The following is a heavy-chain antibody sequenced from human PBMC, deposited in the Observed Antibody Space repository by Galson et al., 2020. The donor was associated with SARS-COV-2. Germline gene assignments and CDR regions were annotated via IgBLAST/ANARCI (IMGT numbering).Heavy chain of an antibody. Sequence: GESLKISCAASGFTFSSYGMHWVRQAPGKGLEWVAVISYDGRNKYYADSVKGRFTISRDKSKNTLYLQMNSLRAEDTAVYYCAKVVYSRGPYCLGTSCYGEDAFDIWGQGTMVTVSS. V-gene: IGHV3-30*18. CDR1: GFTFSSYG. J-gene: IGHJ3*02. D-gene: IGHD2-2*01. CDR2: ISYDGRNK. CDR3: AKVVYSRGPYCLGTSCYGEDAFDI.